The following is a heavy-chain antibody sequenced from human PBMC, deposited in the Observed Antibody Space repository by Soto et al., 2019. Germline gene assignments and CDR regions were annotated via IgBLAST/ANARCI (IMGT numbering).Heavy chain of an antibody. V-gene: IGHV4-34*02. CDR1: GASFTGHY. Sequence: QVQLQQWGAGLLKPSETLSLTCAVSGASFTGHYWSWIRQPPGKGLEWIGEVHHSGSTSYNPALKSRVTMSVETSKNLFSLGLASVTAADTATSYCARGQYFGVITSEGLDVKKPNFDYWDQGTRGTVSS. CDR2: VHHSGST. J-gene: IGHJ4*02. CDR3: ARGQYFGVITSEGLDVKKPNFDY. D-gene: IGHD3-16*02.